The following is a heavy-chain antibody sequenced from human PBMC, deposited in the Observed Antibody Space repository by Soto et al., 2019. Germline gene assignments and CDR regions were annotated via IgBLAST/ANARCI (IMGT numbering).Heavy chain of an antibody. D-gene: IGHD5-12*01. Sequence: GGSLRLSCVASGFTVSSNYMSWVRQAPGKGLEWVSVIYSGGSTYYADSVKGRFTISRDNSKNTLYLQMNSLRAEDTAVYYCARTIGVATKPYYFDYWGQGTLVTVSS. CDR1: GFTVSSNY. J-gene: IGHJ4*02. V-gene: IGHV3-66*01. CDR2: IYSGGST. CDR3: ARTIGVATKPYYFDY.